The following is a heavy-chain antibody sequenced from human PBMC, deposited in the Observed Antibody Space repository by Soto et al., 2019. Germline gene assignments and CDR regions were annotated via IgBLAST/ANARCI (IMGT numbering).Heavy chain of an antibody. CDR3: AREEGLRYFDWLLPTSYNWFDP. Sequence: SETLSLTCTVSGASIRSSAYWGWIRQPPGKGLEWIGYIYYSGSTYYNPSLKSRVTISVDTSKNQFSLKLSSVTAADTAVYYCAREEGLRYFDWLLPTSYNWFDPWGQGTLVTVSS. J-gene: IGHJ5*02. D-gene: IGHD3-9*01. CDR1: GASIRSSAY. V-gene: IGHV4-30-4*08. CDR2: IYYSGST.